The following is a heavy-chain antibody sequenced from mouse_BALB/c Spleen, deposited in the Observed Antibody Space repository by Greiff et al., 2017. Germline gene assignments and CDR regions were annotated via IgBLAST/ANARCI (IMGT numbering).Heavy chain of an antibody. CDR1: GFTFSDYY. CDR3: ATLGDAMDY. CDR2: ISDGGSYT. V-gene: IGHV5-4*02. J-gene: IGHJ4*01. Sequence: EVKLMESGGGLVKPGGSLKLSCAASGFTFSDYYMYWVRQTPEKRLEWVATISDGGSYTYYPDSVKGRFTISRDNAKNNLYLQMSSLKSEDTAMYYCATLGDAMDYWGQGTSVTVSS.